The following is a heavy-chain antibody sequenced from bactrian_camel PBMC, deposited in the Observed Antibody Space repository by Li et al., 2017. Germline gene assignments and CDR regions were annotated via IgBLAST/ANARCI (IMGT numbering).Heavy chain of an antibody. CDR1: GNTYSRHC. V-gene: IGHV3-2*01. J-gene: IGHJ4*01. CDR3: ATGAGFLSPLHAAFYSY. D-gene: IGHD2*01. Sequence: HVQLVESGGGSVQAGGSLRLSCALSGNTYSRHCMGWFRQAPGKGREKVAAIYTSNGNTYSADSVKGRFTISQDKSKNTVYLQMNSLKPEDTAMYYCATGAGFLSPLHAAFYSYWGRGTQVTVS. CDR2: IYTSNGNT.